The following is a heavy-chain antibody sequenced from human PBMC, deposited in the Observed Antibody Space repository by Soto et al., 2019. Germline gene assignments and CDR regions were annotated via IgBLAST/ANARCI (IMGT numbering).Heavy chain of an antibody. D-gene: IGHD3-16*01. V-gene: IGHV4-59*08. CDR1: GGSISSYY. Sequence: SETLSLTCTVSGGSISSYYWSWIRQPPGKGLEWIGYIYYSGSTNYNPSLKSRVTISVDTSKNQFSLKLSSVTAADTAVYYCARLGAGTVWYFDLWGRGTLVTVSS. J-gene: IGHJ2*01. CDR2: IYYSGST. CDR3: ARLGAGTVWYFDL.